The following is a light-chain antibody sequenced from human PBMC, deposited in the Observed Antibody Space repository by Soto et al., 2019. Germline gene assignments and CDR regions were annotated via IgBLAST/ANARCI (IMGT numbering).Light chain of an antibody. Sequence: EIVLTQSPATLSLSPGERATLSCRASQSVSSALAWYQQKPGQAPRLLIYDASNRATGIPARFSGSGSGTDFTLTIISLEPEDFAVYYCQQRSNWLLTFGGGTKVEIK. V-gene: IGKV3-11*01. J-gene: IGKJ4*01. CDR2: DAS. CDR1: QSVSSA. CDR3: QQRSNWLLT.